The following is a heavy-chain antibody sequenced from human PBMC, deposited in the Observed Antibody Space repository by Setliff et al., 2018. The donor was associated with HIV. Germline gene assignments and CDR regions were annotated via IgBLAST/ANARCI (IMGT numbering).Heavy chain of an antibody. CDR3: ARMGSPLSGSSAFDI. CDR1: GFTVSNNH. D-gene: IGHD1-26*01. Sequence: GGSLRLSCAASGFTVSNNHMTWVRQAPGKGLEWVSIIYSGGSTKYADSVKGRFTISRDNSKNTLYLQMNSLRVEDTAVYYCARMGSPLSGSSAFDIWGRGTLVTVSS. V-gene: IGHV3-53*01. J-gene: IGHJ2*01. CDR2: IYSGGST.